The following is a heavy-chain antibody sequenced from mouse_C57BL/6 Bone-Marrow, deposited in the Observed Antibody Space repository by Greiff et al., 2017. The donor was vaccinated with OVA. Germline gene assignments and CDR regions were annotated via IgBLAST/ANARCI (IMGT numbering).Heavy chain of an antibody. D-gene: IGHD2-1*01. CDR2: IYPGDGDT. CDR1: GYAFSSSW. Sequence: VMLVESGPELVKPGASVKISCKASGYAFSSSWMNWVKQRPGKGLEWIGRIYPGDGDTNYNGKFKGKATLTADKSSSTAYMQLSSLTSEDSAVYFCARSIYYGNPAWFAYWGQGTLVTVSA. V-gene: IGHV1-82*01. J-gene: IGHJ3*01. CDR3: ARSIYYGNPAWFAY.